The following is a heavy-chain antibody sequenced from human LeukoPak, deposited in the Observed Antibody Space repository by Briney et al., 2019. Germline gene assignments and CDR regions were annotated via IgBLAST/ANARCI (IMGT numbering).Heavy chain of an antibody. Sequence: SQTLSLTCAISGGSVSSNSATWNWIRQSPSRGLEWLGRTYYRSKWYYDYAVSVKSRITINSDTSKNQFSLQLNSVTPEDTAVYYCARVISSGWERFDYWGQGTLVTVSS. CDR2: TYYRSKWYY. D-gene: IGHD6-19*01. V-gene: IGHV6-1*01. J-gene: IGHJ4*02. CDR1: GGSVSSNSAT. CDR3: ARVISSGWERFDY.